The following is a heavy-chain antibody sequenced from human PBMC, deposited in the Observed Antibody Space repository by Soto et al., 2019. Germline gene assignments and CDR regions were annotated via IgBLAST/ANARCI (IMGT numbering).Heavy chain of an antibody. Sequence: PGGSLRLSCAASGLTFSTYWMHWVRQAPGKGLVWVSRINTNGRSITYADSVKGRFTISRDNAKNTLYLQMNSLRAEDTAVYYCARDLSREVLGQSTVWYDAFDLWGQGTMVTVSS. D-gene: IGHD6-19*01. J-gene: IGHJ3*01. CDR2: INTNGRSI. CDR1: GLTFSTYW. CDR3: ARDLSREVLGQSTVWYDAFDL. V-gene: IGHV3-74*01.